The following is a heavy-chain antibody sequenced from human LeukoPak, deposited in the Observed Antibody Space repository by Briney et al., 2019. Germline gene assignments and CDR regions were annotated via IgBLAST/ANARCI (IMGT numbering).Heavy chain of an antibody. D-gene: IGHD6-19*01. CDR3: AGGTGIIAVELDF. V-gene: IGHV4-31*03. CDR2: IYYSGST. CDR1: GGSIRSGGYY. J-gene: IGHJ4*02. Sequence: SQTLSLTCTVSGGSIRSGGYYWAWIRQHPGKGLEWIGYIYYSGSTYYNPSLKSRVTISVDTSKNQFSLKLGSVTAADTAVYYCAGGTGIIAVELDFWGQGTLVTVSS.